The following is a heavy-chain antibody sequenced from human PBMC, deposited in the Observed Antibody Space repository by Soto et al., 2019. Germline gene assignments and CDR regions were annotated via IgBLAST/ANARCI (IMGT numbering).Heavy chain of an antibody. CDR1: GGSISSGGYS. D-gene: IGHD2-15*01. J-gene: IGHJ3*02. CDR3: ARARRRWYDDAFDI. Sequence: PSETLSLTCAVSGGSISSGGYSWSWIRQPPGKGLEWIGYIYHSGSTYYNPSLKSRVTISVDRSKNQFSLKLSSVTAADTAVYYCARARRRWYDDAFDIWGQGTMVTVSS. V-gene: IGHV4-30-2*01. CDR2: IYHSGST.